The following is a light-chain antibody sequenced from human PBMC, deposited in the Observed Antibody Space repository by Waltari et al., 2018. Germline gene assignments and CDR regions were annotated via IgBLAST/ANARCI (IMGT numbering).Light chain of an antibody. J-gene: IGKJ3*01. V-gene: IGKV3-11*01. CDR2: DAS. CDR3: QQRSI. CDR1: QRVSSY. Sequence: IVLTQSPATLALSPGERATLSCRASQRVSSYLAWYQQKPGQAPRLLIYDASNRATGIPARFSGSGSGTDFTLTISSLEPEDFAVYYCQQRSIFGPGTKVDIK.